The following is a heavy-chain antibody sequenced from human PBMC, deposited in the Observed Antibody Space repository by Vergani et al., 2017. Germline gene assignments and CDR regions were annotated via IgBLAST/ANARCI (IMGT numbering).Heavy chain of an antibody. CDR1: GFTFSSYA. CDR3: LRGDGYNPTGPFDY. J-gene: IGHJ4*02. CDR2: ISGSGGST. Sequence: VELLESGGGLAQPGGSLRLSCAASGFTFSSYAMSWVRQAPGKGLEWVSAISGSGGSTYYADSVKGRFTISRDNSKNTLYLQMNSLRAEDTAVYYCLRGDGYNPTGPFDYWGQGTLVTVSS. V-gene: IGHV3-23*01. D-gene: IGHD5-24*01.